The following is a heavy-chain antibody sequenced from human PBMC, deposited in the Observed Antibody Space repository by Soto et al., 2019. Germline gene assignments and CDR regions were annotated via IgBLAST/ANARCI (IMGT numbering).Heavy chain of an antibody. J-gene: IGHJ6*02. V-gene: IGHV1-58*01. CDR2: IVVASGNT. CDR1: GVTFTSSA. Sequence: SVKVSCKASGVTFTSSALQWVRQTRGQRLEWMGWIVVASGNTNYAQKFQERVTITRDMSTSTTYMELSSPRSDDTAVYYCAARAPPIGTTWSYYGMDVWGQGTTVTVSS. D-gene: IGHD1-1*01. CDR3: AARAPPIGTTWSYYGMDV.